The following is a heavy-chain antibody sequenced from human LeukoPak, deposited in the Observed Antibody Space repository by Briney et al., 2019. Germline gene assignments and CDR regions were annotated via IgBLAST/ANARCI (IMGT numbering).Heavy chain of an antibody. CDR3: AKGSGYYTYNWFDP. CDR2: IRYDGTNK. CDR1: GFIFSSYG. V-gene: IGHV3-30*02. Sequence: GGSLRLSCAASGFIFSSYGMHWVRQAPGKGLEWVAFIRYDGTNKYYADSVRGRFTISRDDSTNTVYLEMNSLRGEGTAVYYCAKGSGYYTYNWFDPWGQGTLVTVSS. D-gene: IGHD3-3*01. J-gene: IGHJ5*02.